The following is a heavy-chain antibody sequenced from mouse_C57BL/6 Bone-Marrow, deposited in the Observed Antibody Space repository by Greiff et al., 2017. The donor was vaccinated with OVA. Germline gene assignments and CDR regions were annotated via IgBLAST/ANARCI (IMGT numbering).Heavy chain of an antibody. CDR2: ISNGGGST. J-gene: IGHJ4*01. CDR3: ARHVFTTVVNYYAMDY. Sequence: EVKLMESGGGLVQPGGSLKLSCAASGFTFSDYYMYWVRQTPEKRLEWVAYISNGGGSTYYPDTVKGRFTISRDNAKNTLYLQMSRLKSEDTAMYYCARHVFTTVVNYYAMDYWGQGTSVTVSS. V-gene: IGHV5-12*01. CDR1: GFTFSDYY. D-gene: IGHD1-1*01.